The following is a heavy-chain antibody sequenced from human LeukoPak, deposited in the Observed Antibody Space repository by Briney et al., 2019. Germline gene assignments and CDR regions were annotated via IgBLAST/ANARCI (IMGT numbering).Heavy chain of an antibody. CDR2: IYYSGST. D-gene: IGHD3-10*01. Sequence: PSETLSLTCTVSGGSISSYYWSWIRQPPGKGLEWIGYIYYSGSTNYNPSLKSRVTISVDTSKNQFSLKPSSVTAADTAIYYCARAETDHYYFDYLGQGILVTVSS. V-gene: IGHV4-59*12. CDR3: ARAETDHYYFDY. CDR1: GGSISSYY. J-gene: IGHJ4*02.